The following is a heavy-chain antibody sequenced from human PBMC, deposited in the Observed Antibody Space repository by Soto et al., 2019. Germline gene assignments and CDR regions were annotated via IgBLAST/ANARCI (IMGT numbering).Heavy chain of an antibody. V-gene: IGHV1-18*04. J-gene: IGHJ4*01. Sequence: QLVQSGDEVNKPGASVKVSCRASGYIFNSVGISWLRQVPGQGREWMGWVSTYSEHTKSVQKFQDRVTLTADTSTSTVHMELRSLRSADTAVYYCARDLNWNNFLGFDSWGQGTLVTVSS. CDR2: VSTYSEHT. D-gene: IGHD1-20*01. CDR1: GYIFNSVG. CDR3: ARDLNWNNFLGFDS.